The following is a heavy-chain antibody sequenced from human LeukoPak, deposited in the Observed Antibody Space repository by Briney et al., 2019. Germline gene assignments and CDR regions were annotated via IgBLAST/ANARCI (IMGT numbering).Heavy chain of an antibody. CDR3: AREHPNSSGYYFDAFDI. CDR2: IYYSGST. J-gene: IGHJ3*02. Sequence: SETLSLTCTVSGGSISSGGYYWTWIRQHPGKGLEYIGYIYYSGSTYYNPSLESRVTISIDTSKNQFSLKLSSVTAADTAVYYCAREHPNSSGYYFDAFDIWGQGTMVTVSS. V-gene: IGHV4-31*03. CDR1: GGSISSGGYY. D-gene: IGHD3-22*01.